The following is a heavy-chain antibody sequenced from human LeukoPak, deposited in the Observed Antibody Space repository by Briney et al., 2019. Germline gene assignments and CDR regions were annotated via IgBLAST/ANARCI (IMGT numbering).Heavy chain of an antibody. CDR1: GFVVNYNY. Sequence: GGSLRLSCAASGFVVNYNYMSWVRQAPGKGLEWVSVIYSGGSTYYADSVKGRFTISRDNSKNTVYLQMNSLRVEDTAVYYCARVKVGITYWFDPRGQGTLVTVSS. CDR2: IYSGGST. V-gene: IGHV3-66*01. J-gene: IGHJ5*02. CDR3: ARVKVGITYWFDP. D-gene: IGHD1-26*01.